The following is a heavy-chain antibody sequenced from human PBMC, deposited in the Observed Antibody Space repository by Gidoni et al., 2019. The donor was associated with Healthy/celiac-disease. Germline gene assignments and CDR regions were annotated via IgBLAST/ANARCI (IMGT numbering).Heavy chain of an antibody. CDR2: INHSGST. J-gene: IGHJ2*01. D-gene: IGHD3-22*01. Sequence: QVQLQQWGAGLLTPSETLSLTCAVYGGSFSGYYWSWIRQPPGKGLEWIGEINHSGSTNDNPSLKSRVTISVDTSKNQFSLKLSSVTAADTAVYYCARARSGGYYYPGPGRGSRSNWYFDLWGRGTLVTVSS. CDR1: GGSFSGYY. CDR3: ARARSGGYYYPGPGRGSRSNWYFDL. V-gene: IGHV4-34*01.